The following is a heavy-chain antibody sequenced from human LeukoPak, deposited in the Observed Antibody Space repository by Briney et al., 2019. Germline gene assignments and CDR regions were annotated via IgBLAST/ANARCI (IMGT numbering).Heavy chain of an antibody. CDR3: ARLSDY. CDR2: INYSGTP. V-gene: IGHV4-39*01. Sequence: SETLSLTCTVSGGAISNDNYYWGWIRQPPGKGLEWIASINYSGTPYYNPSLNSRVSVSVDTSKTQFSLRLSSVTAADTAVYYCARLSDYWGQGSLVTVSS. CDR1: GGAISNDNYY. J-gene: IGHJ4*02.